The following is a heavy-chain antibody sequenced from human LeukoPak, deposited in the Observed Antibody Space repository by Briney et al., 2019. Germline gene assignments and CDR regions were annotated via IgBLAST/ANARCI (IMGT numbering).Heavy chain of an antibody. CDR2: IKQDGSEI. V-gene: IGHV3-7*01. CDR1: GFTFSNYW. CDR3: ARDGVADFWISYGTYNCYYYMDV. J-gene: IGHJ6*03. Sequence: PGGSLRLSCAASGFTFSNYWMTWVRQAPGKGLEWVANIKQDGSEISYVDSVKGRFTISRDNAKNSLYLQMNNLRVEDTAVYYCARDGVADFWISYGTYNCYYYMDVWGKGTTVTVSS. D-gene: IGHD3-3*01.